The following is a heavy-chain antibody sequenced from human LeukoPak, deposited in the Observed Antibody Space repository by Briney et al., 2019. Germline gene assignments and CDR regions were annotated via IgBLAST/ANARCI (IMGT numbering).Heavy chain of an antibody. V-gene: IGHV3-66*01. D-gene: IGHD3-10*01. CDR3: ARDPSSIAGFGELFLGMDV. CDR2: IYSGGST. CDR1: GFAFGVHA. J-gene: IGHJ6*02. Sequence: GGSLRLSCVGSGFAFGVHAMSWVRQAPGKGLEWVSVIYSGGSTYYADSVKGRFTISRDNSKNTLYLQMNSLRAEDTAVYYCARDPSSIAGFGELFLGMDVWGQGTTVTVSS.